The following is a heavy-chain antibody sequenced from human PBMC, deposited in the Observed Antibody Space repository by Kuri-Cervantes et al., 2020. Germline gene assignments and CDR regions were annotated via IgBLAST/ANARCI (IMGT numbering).Heavy chain of an antibody. CDR1: GYTFTGYY. D-gene: IGHD6-13*01. CDR3: ARGYSSSWYEGLWFVY. Sequence: ASVKVSCKASGYTFTGYYMHWVRQAPGQGLEWMGWINPNSGGTNYAQKFQGRVTMTRDTSISTAYMELSRLRSDDTAVYYCARGYSSSWYEGLWFVYWGQGTLVTVSS. CDR2: INPNSGGT. J-gene: IGHJ4*02. V-gene: IGHV1-2*02.